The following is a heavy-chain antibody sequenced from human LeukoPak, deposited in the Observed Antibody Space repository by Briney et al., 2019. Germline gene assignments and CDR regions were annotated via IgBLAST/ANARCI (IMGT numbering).Heavy chain of an antibody. D-gene: IGHD6-19*01. CDR2: IYHTGST. CDR1: SYSINSNYY. V-gene: IGHV4-38-2*02. Sequence: PSETLSLICSVSSYSINSNYYWGWIRQSPGKGLKWIGSIYHTGSTYYNPSLKSRVTISLDASNKQFSLRLSSVTAADTAVYYCARGSHPVTGTLGGYFDPWGQGTLVTVSS. J-gene: IGHJ4*02. CDR3: ARGSHPVTGTLGGYFDP.